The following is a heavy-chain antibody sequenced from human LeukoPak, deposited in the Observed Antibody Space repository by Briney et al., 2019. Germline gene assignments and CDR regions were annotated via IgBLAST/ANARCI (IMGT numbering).Heavy chain of an antibody. CDR3: AREIGATTYYDFWSGYFPTPWFDP. V-gene: IGHV1-8*01. CDR2: MNPNSGNT. CDR1: GYTFTSYD. D-gene: IGHD3-3*01. J-gene: IGHJ5*02. Sequence: GASVKVSCKPSGYTFTSYDINWVRQATGPGLEWMGWMNPNSGNTGYTQKFQGRVTMTRNTSISTAYMELSSLSSEDTAVYYCAREIGATTYYDFWSGYFPTPWFDPWGQGTLVTVSS.